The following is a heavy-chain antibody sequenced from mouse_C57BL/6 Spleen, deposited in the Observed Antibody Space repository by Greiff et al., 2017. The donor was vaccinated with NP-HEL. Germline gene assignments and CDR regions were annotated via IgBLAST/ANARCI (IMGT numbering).Heavy chain of an antibody. J-gene: IGHJ1*03. Sequence: QVQLQQPGAELVMPGASVKLSCKASGYTFTSYWMHWVKQRPGQGLEWIGEIDPSDSYTNYNQKFKGKSTSTVDKSSSTAYMQLSSLTSEDSAVYYCARGGYFDVWGTGTTVTVSS. CDR1: GYTFTSYW. V-gene: IGHV1-69*01. CDR2: IDPSDSYT. CDR3: ARGGYFDV.